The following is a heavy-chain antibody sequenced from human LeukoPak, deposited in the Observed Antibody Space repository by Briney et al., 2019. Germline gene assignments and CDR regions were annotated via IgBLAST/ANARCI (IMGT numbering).Heavy chain of an antibody. CDR1: GYTFTSYG. J-gene: IGHJ3*02. D-gene: IGHD1-26*01. Sequence: ASVKVSCKASGYTFTSYGISWVRQAPGQGLEWMGRIIPILGIANYAQKFQGRVTITADKSTSTAYMELSSLRSEDTAVYYCARGLVGVPPSVFDIWGQGTMVTVSS. CDR2: IIPILGIA. CDR3: ARGLVGVPPSVFDI. V-gene: IGHV1-69*04.